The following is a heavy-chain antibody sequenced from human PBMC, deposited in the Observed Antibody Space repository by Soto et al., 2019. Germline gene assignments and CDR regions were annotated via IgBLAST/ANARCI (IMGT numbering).Heavy chain of an antibody. CDR2: INWNSGSI. Sequence: GGSLRLSCAASGFTFDDYAMHWVRQVPGKGLEWVSGINWNSGSIGYGDSVKGRFAISRDNAKNSLHLQMNSLSAEDTAFYYCVKDESINWYSGHFRHWGQGTLVTV. J-gene: IGHJ1*01. CDR1: GFTFDDYA. V-gene: IGHV3-9*01. D-gene: IGHD6-13*01. CDR3: VKDESINWYSGHFRH.